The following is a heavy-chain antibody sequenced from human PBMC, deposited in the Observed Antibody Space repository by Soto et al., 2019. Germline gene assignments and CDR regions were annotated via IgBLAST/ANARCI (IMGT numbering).Heavy chain of an antibody. V-gene: IGHV3-43*01. Sequence: GGSLRLSCAASGFTFDDYTMHWVRQAPGKGLEWVSLISWDGGSTYYADSVKGRFTISRDNSKNSLYLQMNSLRTEDTALYYCAKSHGDYGDPGNYYGMDVWGQGTTVTVS. CDR1: GFTFDDYT. D-gene: IGHD4-17*01. J-gene: IGHJ6*02. CDR3: AKSHGDYGDPGNYYGMDV. CDR2: ISWDGGST.